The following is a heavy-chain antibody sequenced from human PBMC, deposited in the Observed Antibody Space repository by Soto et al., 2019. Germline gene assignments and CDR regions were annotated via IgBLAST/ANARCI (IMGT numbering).Heavy chain of an antibody. D-gene: IGHD7-27*01. CDR1: GYTFSSYA. CDR3: ARDTGDGTFDF. CDR2: INAGYGNT. Sequence: QVHLLQSGAEVRKPGASVKGSCKASGYTFSSYAMHWVRQAPGQRLEWMGWINAGYGNTKSSQKFKDRVTISRDTSASTAYMELTSLRSEDTAVYYCARDTGDGTFDFWGQGTLVTVSS. V-gene: IGHV1-3*01. J-gene: IGHJ4*02.